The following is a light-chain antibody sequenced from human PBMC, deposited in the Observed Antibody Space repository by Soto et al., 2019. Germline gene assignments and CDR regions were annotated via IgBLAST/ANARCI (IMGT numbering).Light chain of an antibody. CDR2: KAS. Sequence: DIQMTQSPSTLSASVGDRVIIICRASQSISDWLAWYQQKPGKAPKLLIYKASRLETGVPSRFSGSGSGTEFALTISSLQPDDFATYYCQQYNSYSPITFGPGTKLEVK. CDR1: QSISDW. V-gene: IGKV1-5*03. J-gene: IGKJ3*01. CDR3: QQYNSYSPIT.